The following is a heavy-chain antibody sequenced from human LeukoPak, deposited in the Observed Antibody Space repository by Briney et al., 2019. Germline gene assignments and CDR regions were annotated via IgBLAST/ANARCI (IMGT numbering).Heavy chain of an antibody. D-gene: IGHD1-26*01. Sequence: QAGGSLRLSCAASGFTFSSYAMSWARQAPGKGLEWVSAISGSGGSTYYADSVKGRFTISRDNSKNTLYLQMNSLRAEDTAVYYCAKSPGGSYPGMGYYYGMDVWGQGTTVTVSS. CDR2: ISGSGGST. CDR3: AKSPGGSYPGMGYYYGMDV. J-gene: IGHJ6*02. V-gene: IGHV3-23*01. CDR1: GFTFSSYA.